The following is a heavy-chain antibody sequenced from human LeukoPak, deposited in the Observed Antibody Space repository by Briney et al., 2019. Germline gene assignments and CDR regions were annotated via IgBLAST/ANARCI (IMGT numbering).Heavy chain of an antibody. V-gene: IGHV4-4*07. CDR1: GGSISSYY. Sequence: SETLSLTCTVSGGSISSYYWSWIRQPAGKGLEWIGRIYTSGSTNYNPSLKSRVTMSVDTSKNQFSLKLSSVTAADTAVYYCARVLRGSTFGGVIVSYFDYWGQGTLVTVSS. J-gene: IGHJ4*02. CDR3: ARVLRGSTFGGVIVSYFDY. D-gene: IGHD3-16*02. CDR2: IYTSGST.